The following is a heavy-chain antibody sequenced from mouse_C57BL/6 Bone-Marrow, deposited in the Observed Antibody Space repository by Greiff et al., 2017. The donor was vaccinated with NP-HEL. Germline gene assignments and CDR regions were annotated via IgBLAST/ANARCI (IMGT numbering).Heavy chain of an antibody. V-gene: IGHV1-80*01. CDR3: ARITTVVATSRYFDV. J-gene: IGHJ1*03. Sequence: QVQLKESGAELVKPGASVKISCKASGYAFSSYWMNWVKQRPGKGLEWIGQIYPGDGDTNYNGKFKGKATLTADKSSSTAYMQLSSLTSEDSAVYFCARITTVVATSRYFDVWGTGTTVTVSS. CDR2: IYPGDGDT. CDR1: GYAFSSYW. D-gene: IGHD1-1*01.